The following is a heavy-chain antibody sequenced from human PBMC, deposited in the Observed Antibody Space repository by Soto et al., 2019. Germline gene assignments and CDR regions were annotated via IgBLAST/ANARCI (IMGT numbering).Heavy chain of an antibody. V-gene: IGHV4-39*01. CDR1: GGYIGSSGYY. D-gene: IGHD3-22*01. CDR3: ARRGQLAGGYVDY. Sequence: QLQLQESGPGLVKPSETLSLTCTVSGGYIGSSGYYWGWIRQPPGKGLECIGSIYYSGSTYYNPSLKSRVTISVDTSKNQFSLKLSSVTAADTAVYYCARRGQLAGGYVDYWGQGTLVTVPS. CDR2: IYYSGST. J-gene: IGHJ4*02.